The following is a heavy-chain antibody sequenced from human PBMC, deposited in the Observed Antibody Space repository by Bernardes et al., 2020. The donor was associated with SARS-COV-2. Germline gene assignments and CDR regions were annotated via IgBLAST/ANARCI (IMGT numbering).Heavy chain of an antibody. D-gene: IGHD3-9*01. V-gene: IGHV3-49*04. J-gene: IGHJ5*02. CDR2: IRSKAYGGTT. CDR3: TLTGYGKRGDP. Sequence: GGSLRLSCTASGFTFSDYAMSWVRQAPGKGLEWVGFIRSKAYGGTTEYAASVKGRFTISRDDSKSIAYLQMNSLKTEDTAVYYCTLTGYGKRGDPWGQGTLVTVSS. CDR1: GFTFSDYA.